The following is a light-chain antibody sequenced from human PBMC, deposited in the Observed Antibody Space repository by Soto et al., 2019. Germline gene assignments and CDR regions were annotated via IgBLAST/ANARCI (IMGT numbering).Light chain of an antibody. CDR3: QQSFSTPIT. V-gene: IGKV1-39*01. CDR2: TAT. CDR1: QSITIY. Sequence: DIQMTQSPSSLSASVGDRVTITCRASQSITIYLNWYQHKPGKAPRLLIYTATSLQSGVPSRFSGSGSGTDFTLTISSLQPEDFETYYCQQSFSTPITFGQGTRLEIK. J-gene: IGKJ5*01.